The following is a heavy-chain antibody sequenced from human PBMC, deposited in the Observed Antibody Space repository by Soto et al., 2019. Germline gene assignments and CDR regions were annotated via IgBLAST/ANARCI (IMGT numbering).Heavy chain of an antibody. CDR3: ARVPSPFDYYYAMDV. J-gene: IGHJ6*02. Sequence: LSLTCTVSGDSISSGNKYWSWIRQAPGKGLEWIGYIFSSGTTYYNPSLKSRLTMSLDTSQNQFSLRLASVTDADSAVYYCARVPSPFDYYYAMDVWGQGTTVTVSS. CDR1: GDSISSGNKY. V-gene: IGHV4-30-4*01. CDR2: IFSSGTT. D-gene: IGHD3-16*01.